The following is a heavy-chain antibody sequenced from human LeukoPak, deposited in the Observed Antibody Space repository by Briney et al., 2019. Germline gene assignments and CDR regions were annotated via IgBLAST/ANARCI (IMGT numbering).Heavy chain of an antibody. Sequence: GGSLRLSCAASGFTFSSYWMHWVRQAPGKGLVWVSRINTDGSSTSYADSVKGRFTISRDNAKNTLYLQMNSLRAEDTAVYYCARAKLKYYYDSSGYNWFDPWGQGTLVTVSS. CDR1: GFTFSSYW. CDR2: INTDGSST. D-gene: IGHD3-22*01. V-gene: IGHV3-74*01. J-gene: IGHJ5*02. CDR3: ARAKLKYYYDSSGYNWFDP.